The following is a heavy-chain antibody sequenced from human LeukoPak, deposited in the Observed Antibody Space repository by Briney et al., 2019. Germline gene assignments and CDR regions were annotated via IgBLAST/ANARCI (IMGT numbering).Heavy chain of an antibody. CDR1: GFTFSSYA. Sequence: HPGGSLRLSWAASGFTFSSYAMSWVRQAPGKGLEWVSAISGSGGSTYYADSVKGRFTISRDNSKNTLYLQMNSLRAEDTAVYYCAKEEVSRYDSKPYWGQGTLVTVSS. CDR3: AKEEVSRYDSKPY. D-gene: IGHD3-22*01. J-gene: IGHJ4*02. CDR2: ISGSGGST. V-gene: IGHV3-23*01.